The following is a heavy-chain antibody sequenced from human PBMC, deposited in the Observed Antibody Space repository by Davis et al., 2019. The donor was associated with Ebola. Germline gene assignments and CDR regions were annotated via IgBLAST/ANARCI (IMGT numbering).Heavy chain of an antibody. CDR1: GFTFTSSA. D-gene: IGHD4-17*01. V-gene: IGHV1-58*01. CDR3: VADPYGALGY. CDR2: IVACSGNP. Sequence: SVKVSCKPSGFTFTSSAVQWVRQPRGQRLEWIGWIVACSGNPDYAQKFQERVTITRDMSTSTAYMELSSLRSEDTAVYYCVADPYGALGYWGQGTLVTVSS. J-gene: IGHJ4*02.